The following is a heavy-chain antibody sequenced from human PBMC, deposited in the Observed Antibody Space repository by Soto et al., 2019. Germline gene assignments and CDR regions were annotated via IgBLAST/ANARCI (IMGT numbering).Heavy chain of an antibody. CDR3: AKDWVSGGPPI. J-gene: IGHJ4*02. CDR2: ISGSSSVT. CDR1: GFTFSSNA. D-gene: IGHD3-10*01. Sequence: PGGSLRLSCAASGFTFSSNAMSWVRQAPGKGLEWVSAISGSSSVTDSADSVKGRFIISRDNSKNMMYLQMNSLRAEDTAVYYCAKDWVSGGPPIWGQGTLVTVS. V-gene: IGHV3-23*01.